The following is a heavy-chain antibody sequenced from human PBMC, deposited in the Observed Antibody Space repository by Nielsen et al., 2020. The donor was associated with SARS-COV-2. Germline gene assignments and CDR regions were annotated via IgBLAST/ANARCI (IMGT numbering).Heavy chain of an antibody. Sequence: GESLKISCAASGFTFSHFPMHWVRQAPGKGLEWMAIISDDGSSDHYADSVKGRFTVSRDDSKATVYLQMTSLQLEDTAVYYCARETLDPTSSFVDHWGQGTLVSVSS. CDR1: GFTFSHFP. V-gene: IGHV3-30-3*01. CDR3: ARETLDPTSSFVDH. J-gene: IGHJ5*02. D-gene: IGHD1-26*01. CDR2: ISDDGSSD.